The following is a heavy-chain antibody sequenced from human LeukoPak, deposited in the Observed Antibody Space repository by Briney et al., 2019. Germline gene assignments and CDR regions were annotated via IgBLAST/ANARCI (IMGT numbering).Heavy chain of an antibody. CDR2: IYTSGST. V-gene: IGHV4-4*09. Sequence: SETLSLTCTVSGGSISSYYRSWIRQPPGKGLEWIGYIYTSGSTNYNPSLKSRVTISVDTSKNQFSLKLSSVTAADTAVYYCARYYDILTGLDYWGQGTLVTVSS. CDR3: ARYYDILTGLDY. J-gene: IGHJ4*02. CDR1: GGSISSYY. D-gene: IGHD3-9*01.